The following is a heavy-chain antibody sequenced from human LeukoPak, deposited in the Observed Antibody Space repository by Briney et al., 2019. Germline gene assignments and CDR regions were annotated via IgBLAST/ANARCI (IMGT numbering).Heavy chain of an antibody. CDR1: SGSVSNSHYY. D-gene: IGHD1-1*01. CDR3: ARQTARNWNEDYFDY. Sequence: SETLSLTCTVSSGSVSNSHYYWVWVRQPPGKGLEWLGSIFYSGNTHYNPSLKSPVTISIDTSKNQFSLKLSSVTAADTAVYYCARQTARNWNEDYFDYWGQGTLVTVSS. J-gene: IGHJ4*02. CDR2: IFYSGNT. V-gene: IGHV4-39*01.